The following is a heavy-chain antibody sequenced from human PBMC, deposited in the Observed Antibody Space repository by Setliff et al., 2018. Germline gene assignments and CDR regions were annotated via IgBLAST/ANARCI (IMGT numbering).Heavy chain of an antibody. Sequence: ASVKVSCKASGYTFTSYGISWVRQAPGQGLEWMGWISAYNANTNYAQKLQGRVTMTTDTSTSTAYMELRSLRSDDTAVYYCARDKAKWLVFNRWFDPWGQVTLVTVSS. CDR2: ISAYNANT. CDR3: ARDKAKWLVFNRWFDP. J-gene: IGHJ5*02. V-gene: IGHV1-18*01. D-gene: IGHD6-19*01. CDR1: GYTFTSYG.